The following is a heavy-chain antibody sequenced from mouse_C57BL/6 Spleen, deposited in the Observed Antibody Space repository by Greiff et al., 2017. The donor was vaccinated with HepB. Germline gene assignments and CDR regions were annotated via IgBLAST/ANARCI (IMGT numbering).Heavy chain of an antibody. CDR2: FYPGSGSI. Sequence: QVQLQQSGAELVKPGASVKLFCKASGYTFTEYTIHWVKQRSGQGLGGIGWFYPGSGSIKYNEKFKDKATLTADKSAGTVYMELSRLTCEDSAVYFCARHEEEDDGYYVAYWGQGTLVTVSA. D-gene: IGHD2-3*01. CDR1: GYTFTEYT. CDR3: ARHEEEDDGYYVAY. V-gene: IGHV1-62-2*01. J-gene: IGHJ3*01.